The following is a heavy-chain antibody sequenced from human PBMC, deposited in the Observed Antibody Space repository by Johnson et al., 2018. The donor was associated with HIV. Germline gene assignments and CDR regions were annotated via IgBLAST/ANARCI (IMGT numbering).Heavy chain of an antibody. J-gene: IGHJ3*02. CDR2: ISWNSGSI. CDR1: GFTFDDYA. CDR3: ARDRVAAAVDAFDI. Sequence: VQLVESGGGVVRPGGSLRLSCAASGFTFDDYAMHWVRQAPGKGLEWVSGISWNSGSIGYADSVKGRFTISRDNSKNTLYLQRNSLRAEDTAVYYCARDRVAAAVDAFDIWGQGTMVTVSS. D-gene: IGHD6-13*01. V-gene: IGHV3-9*01.